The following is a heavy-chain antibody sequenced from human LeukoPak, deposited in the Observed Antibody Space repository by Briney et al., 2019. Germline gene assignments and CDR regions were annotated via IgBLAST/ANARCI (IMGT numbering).Heavy chain of an antibody. CDR1: GFTFSNYA. V-gene: IGHV3-23*01. Sequence: PGGSLRLSCVASGFTFSNYAMSWVRQAPGKGLGWVSLISGSIGSTSYAGSVKGRFTISRDTSKNTLYLQMNSLRAEDTAIYYCAKGMTTVTTRSPLDYWGQGTLVTVSS. CDR2: ISGSIGST. J-gene: IGHJ4*02. CDR3: AKGMTTVTTRSPLDY. D-gene: IGHD4-17*01.